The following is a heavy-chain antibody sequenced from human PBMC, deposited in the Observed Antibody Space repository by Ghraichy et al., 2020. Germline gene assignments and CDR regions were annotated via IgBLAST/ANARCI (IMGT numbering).Heavy chain of an antibody. CDR3: ARDNFGSSSYYYYYYMDV. J-gene: IGHJ6*03. CDR1: GGSISSGGYS. CDR2: IYYSGST. V-gene: IGHV4-30-4*07. D-gene: IGHD6-6*01. Sequence: SETLSLTCAVSGGSISSGGYSWSWIRQPPGKGLEWIGYIYYSGSTYYNPSLKSRVTISVDTSKNQFSLKLSSVTAADTAVYYCARDNFGSSSYYYYYYMDVWGKGTTVTVSS.